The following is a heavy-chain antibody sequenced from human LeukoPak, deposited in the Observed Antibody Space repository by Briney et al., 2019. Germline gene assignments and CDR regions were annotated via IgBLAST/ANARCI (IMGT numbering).Heavy chain of an antibody. Sequence: PGGSMRLSCVASGMTFSNNWIHWVRQPPGKGLVWVSRIYVDGRTTNYADSVKGRFTISRDNAKNTVYLEMNSLSVEDTATYYCIRDFRSADLWGQGTLVTVTS. J-gene: IGHJ5*02. CDR3: IRDFRSADL. V-gene: IGHV3-74*01. CDR2: IYVDGRTT. CDR1: GMTFSNNW.